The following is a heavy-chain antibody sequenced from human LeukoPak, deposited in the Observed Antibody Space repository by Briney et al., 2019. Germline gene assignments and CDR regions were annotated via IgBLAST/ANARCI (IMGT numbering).Heavy chain of an antibody. CDR3: ARDPSYYYDSSGYYSDAFDI. CDR2: ISSSSSTI. CDR1: GFTFSSYG. Sequence: GGSLRLSCAASGFTFSSYGMNWVRQAPGKGLEWVSYISSSSSTIYYADSVKGRFTISRDNAKNSLYLQMNSLRAEDTAVYYCARDPSYYYDSSGYYSDAFDIWGQGTMVTVSS. J-gene: IGHJ3*02. V-gene: IGHV3-48*04. D-gene: IGHD3-22*01.